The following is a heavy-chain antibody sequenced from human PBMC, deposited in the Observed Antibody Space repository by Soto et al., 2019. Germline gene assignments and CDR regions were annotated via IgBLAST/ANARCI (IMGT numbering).Heavy chain of an antibody. CDR3: ARHRYSSGWYRVWFDP. J-gene: IGHJ5*02. CDR1: GTSISSTYW. D-gene: IGHD6-19*01. Sequence: XXTLSLPFFVSGTSISSTYWXTWVRQSPGKGLEWIGYIYYSGSTNYNPSLKSRVTISVDTSKNQFSLKLSSVTAADTAVYYCARHRYSSGWYRVWFDPWGQGTLVTVSS. V-gene: IGHV4-59*08. CDR2: IYYSGST.